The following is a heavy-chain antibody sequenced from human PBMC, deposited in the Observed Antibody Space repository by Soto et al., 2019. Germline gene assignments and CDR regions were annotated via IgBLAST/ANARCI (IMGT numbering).Heavy chain of an antibody. CDR1: GFAFSSYA. Sequence: GGSLRLSCAASGFAFSSYAMSWVRQAPGKGLEWVSAISGSGGSTYYADSVKGRFTISRDNSKNTLYLQMNSLRAEDTAVYYCAKDVGWWIQLNDYWGQGTLVTVSS. CDR2: ISGSGGST. D-gene: IGHD5-18*01. J-gene: IGHJ4*02. CDR3: AKDVGWWIQLNDY. V-gene: IGHV3-23*01.